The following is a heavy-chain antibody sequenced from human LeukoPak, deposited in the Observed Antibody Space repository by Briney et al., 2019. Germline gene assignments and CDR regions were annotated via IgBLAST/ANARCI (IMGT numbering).Heavy chain of an antibody. CDR1: GFTFSSYA. CDR3: AKDTTTHTVTAHYFDY. CDR2: ISGSGADT. D-gene: IGHD4-17*01. J-gene: IGHJ4*02. Sequence: GGSLRLSCAGSGFTFSSYAMSWVRQAPEKGLEWVSAISGSGADTYYADSVKGRFTISRDNSKNTLFLQMNSLRAEDSAVYYCAKDTTTHTVTAHYFDYWGQGSLVTVSS. V-gene: IGHV3-23*01.